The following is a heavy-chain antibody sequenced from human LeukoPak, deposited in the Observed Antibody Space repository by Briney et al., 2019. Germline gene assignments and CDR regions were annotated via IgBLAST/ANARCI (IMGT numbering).Heavy chain of an antibody. CDR1: GGSIRSYY. V-gene: IGHV4-4*07. D-gene: IGHD6-6*01. J-gene: IGHJ5*02. CDR3: ASLTSSYSLDP. CDR2: IHRSGST. Sequence: SETLSLTCTVSGGSIRSYYWTWIRQPAGKGLEWIGRIHRSGSTIYNPSLKSRVTMSVDTSKNKFSLKLSSVTAADTAVYYCASLTSSYSLDPWGQGTLVTVSS.